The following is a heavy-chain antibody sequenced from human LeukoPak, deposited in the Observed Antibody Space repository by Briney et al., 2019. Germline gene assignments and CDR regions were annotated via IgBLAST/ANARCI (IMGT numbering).Heavy chain of an antibody. CDR3: ARDRGSYLLAY. CDR2: ISAGNGNT. D-gene: IGHD1-26*01. Sequence: ASVKVSCKASGYTFTIYAIHWVCQAPGQRLEWMGWISAGNGNTKYSQEFQGRVTFTRDTSASTAYMELSSLTSEDTAVYYCARDRGSYLLAYWGQGTLVTVSS. CDR1: GYTFTIYA. J-gene: IGHJ4*02. V-gene: IGHV1-3*01.